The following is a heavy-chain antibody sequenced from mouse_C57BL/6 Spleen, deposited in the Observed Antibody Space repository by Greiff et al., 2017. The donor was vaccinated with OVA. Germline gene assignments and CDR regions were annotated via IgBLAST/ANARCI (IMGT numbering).Heavy chain of an antibody. V-gene: IGHV14-4*01. J-gene: IGHJ2*01. Sequence: EVKVVESGAELVRPGASVKLSCTASGFNFKDDYMHWVKQRPEQGLEWIGWIDPENGDTEYASKFQGKATITADTSSNTAYLQLSSLTSEDTAVDYCTTEGTVVAGDYWGQGTTLTVSS. CDR2: IDPENGDT. CDR3: TTEGTVVAGDY. CDR1: GFNFKDDY. D-gene: IGHD1-1*01.